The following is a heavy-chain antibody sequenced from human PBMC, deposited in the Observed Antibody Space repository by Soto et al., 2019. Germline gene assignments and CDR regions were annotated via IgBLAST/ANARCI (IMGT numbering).Heavy chain of an antibody. J-gene: IGHJ5*01. CDR1: GDSISSPDYY. D-gene: IGHD3-3*02. CDR3: ARVTFTPNWFDS. CDR2: VYYRGSI. V-gene: IGHV4-30-4*01. Sequence: SETLSLTCTVSGDSISSPDYYWSWIRQAPGKGLELIGYVYYRGSIYYTPSFESRVSISVDTSKNQFSLRLTSVTAADSAMYFCARVTFTPNWFDSWGQGILVTVSS.